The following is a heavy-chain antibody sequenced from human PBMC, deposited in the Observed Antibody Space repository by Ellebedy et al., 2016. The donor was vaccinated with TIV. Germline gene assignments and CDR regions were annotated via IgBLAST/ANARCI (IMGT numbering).Heavy chain of an antibody. CDR2: IYSGGST. D-gene: IGHD2-15*01. CDR3: ARDSWGGSFLVANYFDS. Sequence: GESLKISXVASGLTVSSNFMNWVRQAPGKGLEWVSVIYSGGSTYYADAVKGRFSISRDNSMNTLYLQANSLRAEDTAVYYCARDSWGGSFLVANYFDSWGQGTLVSVSS. V-gene: IGHV3-66*02. J-gene: IGHJ4*02. CDR1: GLTVSSNF.